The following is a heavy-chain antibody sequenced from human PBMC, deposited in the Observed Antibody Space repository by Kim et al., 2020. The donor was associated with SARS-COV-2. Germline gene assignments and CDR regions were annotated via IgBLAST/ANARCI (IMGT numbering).Heavy chain of an antibody. Sequence: KRRVTIAVDTSKNQFSLKLSSVTAADTAVYYCARGRNYDSSGYYARAFDIWGQGTMVTVSS. V-gene: IGHV4-31*02. CDR3: ARGRNYDSSGYYARAFDI. J-gene: IGHJ3*02. D-gene: IGHD3-22*01.